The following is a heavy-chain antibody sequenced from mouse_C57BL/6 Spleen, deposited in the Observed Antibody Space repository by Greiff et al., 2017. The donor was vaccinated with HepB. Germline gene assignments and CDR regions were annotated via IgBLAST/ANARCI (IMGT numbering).Heavy chain of an antibody. CDR3: ARYYYGSSKYYFDY. V-gene: IGHV1-69*01. J-gene: IGHJ2*01. Sequence: QVQLQQSGAELVMPGASVKLSCKASGYTFTSYWMHWVKQRPGQGLEWIGEIDPSDSYTNYNQKFKGKSTLTVDKSSSTAYMLLSSLTSEDSAVYYCARYYYGSSKYYFDYWGQGTTLTVSS. CDR1: GYTFTSYW. CDR2: IDPSDSYT. D-gene: IGHD1-1*01.